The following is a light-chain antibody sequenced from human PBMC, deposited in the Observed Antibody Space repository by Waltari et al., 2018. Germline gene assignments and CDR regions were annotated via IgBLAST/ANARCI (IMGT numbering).Light chain of an antibody. CDR1: ALPKKY. J-gene: IGLJ2*01. CDR3: YSTDSSGNVQV. Sequence: SYELTQPPPVSVSPGQTARHTCSGAALPKKYAYSYQQKSGQAPVQVIYEDVKRPSGIPERFSGSSSGTMVTLTISGAQVEDEADYYCYSTDSSGNVQVFGGWTKLTVL. CDR2: EDV. V-gene: IGLV3-10*01.